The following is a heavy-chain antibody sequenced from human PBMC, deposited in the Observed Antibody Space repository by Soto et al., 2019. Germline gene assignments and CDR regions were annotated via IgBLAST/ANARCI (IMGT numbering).Heavy chain of an antibody. V-gene: IGHV4-34*01. Sequence: SETLSLTCAVHGGSFSGFYWTWIRQPPGKGLEWIGEINHSGSSNYNPPLKSRVTMSLDTSRNQFSLSLNSVTAADTAVYYCARMAGPWYFGLWGRGTLVTVSS. CDR1: GGSFSGFY. J-gene: IGHJ2*01. CDR2: INHSGSS. CDR3: ARMAGPWYFGL.